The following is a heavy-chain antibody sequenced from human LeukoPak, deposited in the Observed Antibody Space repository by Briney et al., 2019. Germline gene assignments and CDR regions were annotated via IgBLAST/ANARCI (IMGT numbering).Heavy chain of an antibody. CDR2: INPNSGGT. V-gene: IGHV1-2*02. J-gene: IGHJ4*02. CDR3: ARGVVACPN. CDR1: GYTFIDYY. Sequence: GASVKVSCKASGYTFIDYYLHWVRQAPGQGLEWMGWINPNSGGTNYAQKFQGRVTMTRDTSVNTAYIEMSRLTSDDTAVYFCARGVVACPNWGQGTLVTVSS. D-gene: IGHD2-15*01.